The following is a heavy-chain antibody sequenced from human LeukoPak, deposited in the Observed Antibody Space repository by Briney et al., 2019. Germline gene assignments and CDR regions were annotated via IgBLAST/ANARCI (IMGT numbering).Heavy chain of an antibody. CDR2: MHPNSGNT. CDR3: ARGWRPYYYDSSGSDY. Sequence: GASVKVSCKASGYTFTNYDINWVRQATGQGLEWMGWMHPNSGNTGYAQKFQGRVTMTRNTSISTAYMELSSLRSEDTAVYYCARGWRPYYYDSSGSDYWGQGTLVTVSS. V-gene: IGHV1-8*01. J-gene: IGHJ4*02. CDR1: GYTFTNYD. D-gene: IGHD3-22*01.